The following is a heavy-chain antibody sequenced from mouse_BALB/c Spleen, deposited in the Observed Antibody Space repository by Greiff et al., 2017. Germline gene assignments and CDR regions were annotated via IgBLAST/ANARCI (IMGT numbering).Heavy chain of an antibody. D-gene: IGHD2-4*01. J-gene: IGHJ4*01. CDR3: ARYDYDGVYAMDY. Sequence: EVMLVESGGGLVKPGGSLKLSCAASGFTFSSYAMSWVRQTPEKRLEWVASISSGGSTYYPDSVKGRFTISRDNARNILYLQMSSLRSEDTAMYYCARYDYDGVYAMDYWGQGTSVTVSS. CDR1: GFTFSSYA. V-gene: IGHV5-6-5*01. CDR2: ISSGGST.